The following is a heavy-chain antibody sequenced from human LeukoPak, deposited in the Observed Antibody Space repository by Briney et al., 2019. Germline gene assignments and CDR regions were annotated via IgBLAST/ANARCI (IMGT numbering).Heavy chain of an antibody. V-gene: IGHV3-21*01. Sequence: GGSLRLSCAASGFTFSSYSMNWVRQAPGKGLEWVSSISSSSSYIYYADSVKGRFTISRDNAKNSLYLQMNSLRAEDTAVYYCARDGANYCSGGSCYQGHWGQGTLVTVSS. CDR3: ARDGANYCSGGSCYQGH. D-gene: IGHD2-15*01. CDR2: ISSSSSYI. CDR1: GFTFSSYS. J-gene: IGHJ4*02.